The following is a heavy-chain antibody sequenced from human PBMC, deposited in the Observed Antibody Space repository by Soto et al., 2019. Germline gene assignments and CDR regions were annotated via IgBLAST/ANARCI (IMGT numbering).Heavy chain of an antibody. J-gene: IGHJ4*02. CDR2: ISDSGST. CDR3: ARRNSIDS. D-gene: IGHD6-13*01. Sequence: SETLSLTCTVSGASVTSFYWSWIRQAPGKGLEWIGYISDSGSTNYSPSLGSRVTISVDTSKNQFTLRLTSVTAADTAVYYCARRNSIDSCGPGTLFTVSS. CDR1: GASVTSFY. V-gene: IGHV4-59*08.